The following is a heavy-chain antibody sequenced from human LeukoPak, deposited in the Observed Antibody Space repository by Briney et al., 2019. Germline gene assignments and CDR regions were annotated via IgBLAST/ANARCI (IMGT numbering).Heavy chain of an antibody. V-gene: IGHV3-23*01. CDR2: ISGSGDST. CDR1: GFTFSSYA. Sequence: GGSLRLSCAASGFTFSSYAMNWVRQAPGKGLEWVSAISGSGDSTYYADSVKGRLTISRDNSKNTLYLQMNSLRAEDTAVYYCAKSKVVAATRGRFDYWGQGTLVTVSS. D-gene: IGHD2-15*01. J-gene: IGHJ4*02. CDR3: AKSKVVAATRGRFDY.